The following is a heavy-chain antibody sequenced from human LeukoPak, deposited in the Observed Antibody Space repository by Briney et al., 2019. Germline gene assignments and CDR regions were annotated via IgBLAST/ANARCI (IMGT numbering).Heavy chain of an antibody. CDR1: DGSISSSSYY. CDR2: IYYSGST. D-gene: IGHD3-10*01. J-gene: IGHJ3*02. V-gene: IGHV4-39*07. Sequence: PSETLSLTCTVSDGSISSSSYYWGWIRQPPGKGLEWIGSIYYSGSTYYNPSLKSRVTISVDTSKNQFSLKLSSVTAADTAVYYCAGFWEPGYIWGQGTMVTVSS. CDR3: AGFWEPGYI.